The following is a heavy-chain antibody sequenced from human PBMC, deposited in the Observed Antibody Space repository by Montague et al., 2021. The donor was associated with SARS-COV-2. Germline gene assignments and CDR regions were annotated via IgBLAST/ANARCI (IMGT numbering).Heavy chain of an antibody. Sequence: SLRLSCAASGFTFSDYWMTWVRQAPGKGLEWVATINEDGREKYSVDSVKGRFTISRDNSKNSLYLQMKSLRAEDTAVYYCARAMKTFGLWGQGTLLTVSS. V-gene: IGHV3-7*01. J-gene: IGHJ4*02. CDR2: INEDGREK. D-gene: IGHD3-16*01. CDR3: ARAMKTFGL. CDR1: GFTFSDYW.